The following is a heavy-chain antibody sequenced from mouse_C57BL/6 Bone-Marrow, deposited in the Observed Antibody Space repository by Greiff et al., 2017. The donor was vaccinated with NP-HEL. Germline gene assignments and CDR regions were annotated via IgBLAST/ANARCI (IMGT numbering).Heavy chain of an antibody. D-gene: IGHD2-4*01. Sequence: QVQLQQPGAELVKPGASVKVSCKASGYTFTSYWMHWVKQRPGQGLEWIGRIHPSDSDTTYNQKFTGKATLTVDKSSSTAYMQLSSLTSEDAAVYYCAIPSIYYDYGPGFAYWGQGTLVTVSA. J-gene: IGHJ3*01. CDR2: IHPSDSDT. CDR3: AIPSIYYDYGPGFAY. V-gene: IGHV1-74*01. CDR1: GYTFTSYW.